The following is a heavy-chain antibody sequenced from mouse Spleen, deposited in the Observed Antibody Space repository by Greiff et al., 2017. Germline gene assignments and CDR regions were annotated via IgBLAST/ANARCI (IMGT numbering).Heavy chain of an antibody. Sequence: QVQLQQSGAELVKPGASVKISCKASGYAFSSYWMNWVKQRPGKGLEWIGQIYPGDGDTNYNGKFKGKATLTADKSSSTAYMQLSSLTSEDSAVYFCARLGNWYAMDYWGQGTSVTVSS. CDR2: IYPGDGDT. CDR1: GYAFSSYW. V-gene: IGHV1-80*01. CDR3: ARLGNWYAMDY. D-gene: IGHD4-1*01. J-gene: IGHJ4*01.